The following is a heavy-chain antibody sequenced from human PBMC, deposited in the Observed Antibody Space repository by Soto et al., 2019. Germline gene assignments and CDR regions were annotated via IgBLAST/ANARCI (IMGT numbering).Heavy chain of an antibody. CDR2: IIPILGIA. CDR3: ARGPLYDYSGEYYYLDV. CDR1: GCTFSSYT. V-gene: IGHV1-69*02. Sequence: QVQLVQSGAEVKKPGTSVRVSCTASGCTFSSYTISWVRQAPGQGLEWVGRIIPILGIANYEEKVQGRVTITADKSTNSTYMELISLSTEDTAVYYFARGPLYDYSGEYYYLDVWGKGTTVTVSS. D-gene: IGHD4-4*01. J-gene: IGHJ6*03.